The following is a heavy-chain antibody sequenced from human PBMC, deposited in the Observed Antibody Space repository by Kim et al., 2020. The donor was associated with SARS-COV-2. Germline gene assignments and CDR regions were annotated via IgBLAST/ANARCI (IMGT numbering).Heavy chain of an antibody. Sequence: ASVKVSCKASGYTFTSYYMHWVRQAPGQGLEWMGIINPSGGSTSYAQKFQGRVTMTRDTSTSTVYMELSSLRSEDTAVYYCARRGWRDSSGYSFDYWGQGTLVTVSS. CDR1: GYTFTSYY. V-gene: IGHV1-46*01. J-gene: IGHJ4*02. D-gene: IGHD3-22*01. CDR3: ARRGWRDSSGYSFDY. CDR2: INPSGGST.